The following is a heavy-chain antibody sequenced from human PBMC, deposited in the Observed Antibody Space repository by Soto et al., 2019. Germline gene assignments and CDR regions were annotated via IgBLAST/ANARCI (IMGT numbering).Heavy chain of an antibody. CDR1: GVTFSSYA. V-gene: IGHV3-23*01. CDR2: ISGNGGST. CDR3: AKDFYYDSDGFMFFDY. D-gene: IGHD3-22*01. J-gene: IGHJ4*02. Sequence: GGSLRLSCAASGVTFSSYALSWVRQATGKGLEWVSGISGNGGSTYYADSVKGRFAISRDNSRNTLHLQMNSLRAEDSAVYYCAKDFYYDSDGFMFFDYWGQGTLVTVSS.